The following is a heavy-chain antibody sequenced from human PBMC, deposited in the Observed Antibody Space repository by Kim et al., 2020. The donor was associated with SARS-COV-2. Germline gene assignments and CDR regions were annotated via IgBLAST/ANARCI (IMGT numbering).Heavy chain of an antibody. J-gene: IGHJ4*02. D-gene: IGHD3-22*01. CDR2: IKSKTDGGTT. V-gene: IGHV3-15*01. Sequence: GGSLRLSCAASGFTFSNAWMSWVRQAPGKGLEWVGRIKSKTDGGTTDYAAPVKGRFTISRDDSKNTLYLQMNSLKTEDTAVYYCTTALSSSGYYYDSSGYYYAGFGWGQGTLVTVSS. CDR1: GFTFSNAW. CDR3: TTALSSSGYYYDSSGYYYAGFG.